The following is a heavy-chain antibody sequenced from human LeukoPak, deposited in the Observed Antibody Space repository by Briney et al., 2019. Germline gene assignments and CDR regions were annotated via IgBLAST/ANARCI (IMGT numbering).Heavy chain of an antibody. Sequence: GESLKISCKGSGYSFTSYWIGWVRQVPGKGLEWMGIIYPGDSDTRYSPPFQGQVTISADKSISTAYLQWSSLKASDTAIYYCARGRAAVLRGWFDPWGQGTLVTVSS. CDR2: IYPGDSDT. CDR3: ARGRAAVLRGWFDP. J-gene: IGHJ5*02. CDR1: GYSFTSYW. D-gene: IGHD2-2*01. V-gene: IGHV5-51*01.